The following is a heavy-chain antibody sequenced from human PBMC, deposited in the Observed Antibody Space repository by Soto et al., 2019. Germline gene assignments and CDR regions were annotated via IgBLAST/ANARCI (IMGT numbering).Heavy chain of an antibody. D-gene: IGHD4-17*01. Sequence: QVQLQQSGPGLVKPSQTLSLTCAISGDSVSSHSAAWNWIRQSPSRGLEWLGRTYYRSKWYNDYAASVKSRININPDTSKNQFSLQLNSVTPEDTAVYYCARDRVKVWTTAYYYGMDVWGQGTTVTVSS. CDR2: TYYRSKWYN. V-gene: IGHV6-1*01. CDR3: ARDRVKVWTTAYYYGMDV. J-gene: IGHJ6*02. CDR1: GDSVSSHSAA.